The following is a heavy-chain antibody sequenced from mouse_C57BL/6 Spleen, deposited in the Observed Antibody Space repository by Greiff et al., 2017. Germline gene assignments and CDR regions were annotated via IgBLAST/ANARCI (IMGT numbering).Heavy chain of an antibody. D-gene: IGHD3-2*02. Sequence: VQLQQSGPELVKPGASVKISCKASGYAFSSSWMNWVKQRPGKGLEWIGRIYPGDGDTNYNGKFKGKATLTADKSSSTAYMQLSSLTSENSAVYVGARSGAQATWCAYWGQGTLVTVSA. J-gene: IGHJ3*01. V-gene: IGHV1-82*01. CDR3: ARSGAQATWCAY. CDR1: GYAFSSSW. CDR2: IYPGDGDT.